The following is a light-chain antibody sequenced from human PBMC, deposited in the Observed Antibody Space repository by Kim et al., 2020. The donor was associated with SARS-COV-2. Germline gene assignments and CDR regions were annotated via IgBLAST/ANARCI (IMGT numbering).Light chain of an antibody. Sequence: QSALTQPASVSGSPGQSITISCTGTSSDVGSYNYVSWYQQHPGKAPKLMIYAVSNRPSGVSNRFSGSKSGNTASLTISGLQAEDEAYYYCSSYTRSSTNYVFGTGTKVTVL. CDR1: SSDVGSYNY. J-gene: IGLJ1*01. V-gene: IGLV2-14*03. CDR3: SSYTRSSTNYV. CDR2: AVS.